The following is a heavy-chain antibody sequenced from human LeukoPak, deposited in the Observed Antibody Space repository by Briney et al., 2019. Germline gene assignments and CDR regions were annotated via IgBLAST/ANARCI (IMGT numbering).Heavy chain of an antibody. CDR3: AREVNSSTWRPLDF. CDR1: GGSISSYY. V-gene: IGHV4-4*07. J-gene: IGHJ4*02. D-gene: IGHD6-13*01. CDR2: IYTSGST. Sequence: PSETLSLTCTVSGGSISSYYWSWIRQPAGKGLEWIGRIYTSGSTNYNPSLKSRLTMSVDTSSNQFSLKLTSMTAADTAVYYCAREVNSSTWRPLDFWGQGTLVTVSS.